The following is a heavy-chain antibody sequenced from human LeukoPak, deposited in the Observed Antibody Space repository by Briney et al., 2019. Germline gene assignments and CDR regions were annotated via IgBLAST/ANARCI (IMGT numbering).Heavy chain of an antibody. CDR2: INWNGGST. D-gene: IGHD2-2*02. CDR1: GFTFDDYG. CDR3: ARSILGYCSSASCYTFDY. J-gene: IGHJ4*02. Sequence: GGSLRLSCAASGFTFDDYGMSWVRQAPGKGLEWVSGINWNGGSTGYADSVKGRFTISRDNAKNSLYLQMNSLRAEDTALYYCARSILGYCSSASCYTFDYWGQGTLVTVSS. V-gene: IGHV3-20*04.